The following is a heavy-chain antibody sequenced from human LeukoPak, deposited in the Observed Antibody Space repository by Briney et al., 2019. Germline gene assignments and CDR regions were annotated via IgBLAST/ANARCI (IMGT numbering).Heavy chain of an antibody. CDR1: GGSFSGYY. V-gene: IGHV4-34*01. Sequence: SETLSLTCTVYGGSFSGYYWSWIRQPPGKGLEWIGEINHSGSTNYNPSLKSRVTISVDTSKNQFSLKLSSVTAADTAVYYCARGQLGHFDYWGQGTLVTVSS. CDR2: INHSGST. CDR3: ARGQLGHFDY. J-gene: IGHJ4*02. D-gene: IGHD2-2*01.